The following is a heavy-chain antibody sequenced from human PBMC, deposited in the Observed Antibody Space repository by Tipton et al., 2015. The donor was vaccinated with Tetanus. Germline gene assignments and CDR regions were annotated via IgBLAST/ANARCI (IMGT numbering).Heavy chain of an antibody. CDR3: XXRTEXXXSXXXFXXWGXXXXXXXXXXXPTSPKVFQ. CDR1: GGTFSNYG. J-gene: IGHJ1*01. Sequence: QLVQSGPEVKMPGSSVTVSCKASGGTFSNYGINWVRQAPGQGLEWMGGIVPMLDITNYAQNFQGRLTISADASTRTAYVELHXXXXXXXAXXXXXXRTEXXXSXXXFXXWGXXXXXXXXXXXPTSPKVFQ. CDR2: IVPMLDIT. D-gene: IGHD3-10*01. V-gene: IGHV1-69*01.